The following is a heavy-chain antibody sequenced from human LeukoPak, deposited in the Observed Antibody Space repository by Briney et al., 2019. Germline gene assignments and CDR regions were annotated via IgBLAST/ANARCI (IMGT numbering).Heavy chain of an antibody. J-gene: IGHJ4*02. CDR3: ARGQGTVTTH. Sequence: PSETLSLTCAVSGGSFSGYYWTWIRQPPGKGLEWIGEINHSGSANYNPSLMSRVTISLDTSMNHFSLNLSSVTAADTAVYYCARGQGTVTTHWGQGTLVTVSS. CDR1: GGSFSGYY. D-gene: IGHD4-11*01. V-gene: IGHV4-34*01. CDR2: INHSGSA.